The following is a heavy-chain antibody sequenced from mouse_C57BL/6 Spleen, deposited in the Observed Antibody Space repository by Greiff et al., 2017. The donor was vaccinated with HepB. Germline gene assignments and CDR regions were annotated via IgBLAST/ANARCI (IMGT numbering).Heavy chain of an antibody. CDR1: GFNIKDDY. Sequence: EVQLQQSGAELVRPGASVKLSCTASGFNIKDDYMHWVKQRPEQGLEWIGWIDPENGDTEYASKFQGKATITADTSSNTAYLQLSSLTSEDTAVYYCTTGNYSHYFDYWGQGTTLTVSS. J-gene: IGHJ2*01. V-gene: IGHV14-4*01. D-gene: IGHD2-12*01. CDR2: IDPENGDT. CDR3: TTGNYSHYFDY.